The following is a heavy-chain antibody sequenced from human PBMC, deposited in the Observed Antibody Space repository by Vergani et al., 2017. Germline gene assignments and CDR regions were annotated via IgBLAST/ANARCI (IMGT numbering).Heavy chain of an antibody. V-gene: IGHV3-48*03. J-gene: IGHJ4*02. CDR1: GFTFSSYE. Sequence: EVQLVESGGGLVQPGGSLRLSCTASGFTFSSYEMNWVRQAPGKGLEWVSYISSSGSTIYYADSVKGRFTISRDNAKNSLYLQMYSLRADDTAVYYCARGPRAWLDYWGQGTLVTVSS. CDR3: ARGPRAWLDY. D-gene: IGHD3-10*01. CDR2: ISSSGSTI.